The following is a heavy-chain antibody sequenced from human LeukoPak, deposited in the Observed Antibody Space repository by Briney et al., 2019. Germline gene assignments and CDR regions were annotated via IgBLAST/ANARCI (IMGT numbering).Heavy chain of an antibody. J-gene: IGHJ4*02. CDR3: ARGWYDYVWGSYRYTGGYYFDY. Sequence: SETLSLTCTVSGGSISGFCWSWIRKSPGKGLEWIGYIYYSGSTNYNPSLKSRVTISVDTSKNQFSLKVSSVTAADTAVYYCARGWYDYVWGSYRYTGGYYFDYWGQGTLVTVSS. CDR2: IYYSGST. D-gene: IGHD3-16*02. CDR1: GGSISGFC. V-gene: IGHV4-59*01.